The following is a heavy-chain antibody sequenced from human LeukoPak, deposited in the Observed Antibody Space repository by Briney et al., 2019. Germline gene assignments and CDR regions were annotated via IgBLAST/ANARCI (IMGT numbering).Heavy chain of an antibody. J-gene: IGHJ6*02. CDR2: IYYSGST. Sequence: SETLSLTCTVSGGSISSYYWSWIRQPPGKGLEWIGYIYYSGSTNYNPSLKSRVTISVDTSKNQFSLKLSSVTAADTAVYYCARGPYLGYCSSTSCYDFYYYYGMDVWGQGTTVTVSS. D-gene: IGHD2-2*01. CDR3: ARGPYLGYCSSTSCYDFYYYYGMDV. V-gene: IGHV4-59*01. CDR1: GGSISSYY.